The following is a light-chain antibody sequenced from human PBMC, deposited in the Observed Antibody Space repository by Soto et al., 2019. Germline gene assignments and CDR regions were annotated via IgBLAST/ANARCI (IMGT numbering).Light chain of an antibody. CDR3: QQRSNWPLIT. J-gene: IGKJ5*01. CDR2: GAS. Sequence: EIVLTQSPATLSLSPGERATLSCRASQSLSRSYLAWYQQKPGQAPRVLIYGASSRATGIPDRFSGSGSATDFTLTISRLEPEDFAVYYCQQRSNWPLITFGQGTRLEIK. CDR1: QSLSRSY. V-gene: IGKV3D-20*02.